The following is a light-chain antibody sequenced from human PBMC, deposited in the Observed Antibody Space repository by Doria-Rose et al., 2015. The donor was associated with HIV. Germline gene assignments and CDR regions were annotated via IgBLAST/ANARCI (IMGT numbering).Light chain of an antibody. Sequence: TQSPATLSVSPGERATLSCRASQGVSSNLAWYQQKPGQAPRLLIYGASTRAIGIPARFSGSGSGTEFTLTISSLQSEDFAVYYCQQYNNWPLYTFGQGTKLEIK. CDR1: QGVSSN. J-gene: IGKJ2*01. CDR3: QQYNNWPLYT. CDR2: GAS. V-gene: IGKV3-15*01.